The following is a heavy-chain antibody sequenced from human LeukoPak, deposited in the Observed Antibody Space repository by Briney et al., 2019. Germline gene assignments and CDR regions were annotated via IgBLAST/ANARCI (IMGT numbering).Heavy chain of an antibody. CDR3: ARAVSGRFDY. CDR2: IYYSGST. CDR1: GGSMSPYH. V-gene: IGHV4-59*08. D-gene: IGHD6-19*01. J-gene: IGHJ4*02. Sequence: SETLSLTCTVSGGSMSPYHWGWIRQPPGKGLEWTGYIYYSGSTNYNPSLNSRATISVDTSKNQFSLRLSSVTAADTAIYYCARAVSGRFDYWGQGTLVTASS.